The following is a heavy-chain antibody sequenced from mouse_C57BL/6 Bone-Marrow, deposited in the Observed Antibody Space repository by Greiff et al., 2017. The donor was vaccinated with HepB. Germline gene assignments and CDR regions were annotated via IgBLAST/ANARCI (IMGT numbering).Heavy chain of an antibody. CDR2: IHPNSGST. V-gene: IGHV1-64*01. CDR1: GYTFTSYW. J-gene: IGHJ1*03. D-gene: IGHD1-1*01. Sequence: QVQLQQPGAELVKPGASVKLSCKASGYTFTSYWMHWVKQRPGQGLEWIGMIHPNSGSTNYNEKFKSKATLTVDKSSSTAYMQLSSLTSEDSAVYYCARRATVVAVPSPLYWYFDVWGTGTTVTVSS. CDR3: ARRATVVAVPSPLYWYFDV.